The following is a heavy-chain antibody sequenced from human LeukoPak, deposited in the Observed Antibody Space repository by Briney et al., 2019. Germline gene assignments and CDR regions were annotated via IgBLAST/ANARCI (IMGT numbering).Heavy chain of an antibody. CDR3: ARGLELPYNWFDP. CDR2: IYPGDSDT. J-gene: IGHJ5*02. D-gene: IGHD1-7*01. Sequence: GESPKISCKGSGYSFTSYWIGWVRQMPGKGLEWMGIIYPGDSDTRYSPSFQGQVTISADKSISTAYLQWSSLKASDTAMYYCARGLELPYNWFDPWGQGTLVTVSS. V-gene: IGHV5-51*01. CDR1: GYSFTSYW.